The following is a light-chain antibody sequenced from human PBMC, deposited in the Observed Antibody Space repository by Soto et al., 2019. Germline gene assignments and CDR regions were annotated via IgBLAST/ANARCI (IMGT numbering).Light chain of an antibody. CDR3: QQRYNWPRT. CDR1: QSVSSF. CDR2: DAS. Sequence: EIVLTQSPATLSLSPVERATLSCRASQSVSSFLAWYQQKPGQAPRLLIYDASNRATGIPARFSGSGSGTDFTLTISSLEPEDFAVYYCQQRYNWPRTFGQGTKLEIK. V-gene: IGKV3-11*01. J-gene: IGKJ2*01.